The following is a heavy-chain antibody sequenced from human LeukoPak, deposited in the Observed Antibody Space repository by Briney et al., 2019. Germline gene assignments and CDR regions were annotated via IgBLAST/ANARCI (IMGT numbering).Heavy chain of an antibody. V-gene: IGHV4-59*01. D-gene: IGHD3-22*01. J-gene: IGHJ4*02. CDR3: ARGADYYDSSGYHPEPFDY. CDR1: GGSISSYY. Sequence: PSETLSLTCTVSGGSISSYYWSWIRQPPGKGLEWIGYIYYSGSTNYNPSLKSRVTISADTSKNQFSLKLSSVTAADTAVYYCARGADYYDSSGYHPEPFDYWGQGTLVTVSS. CDR2: IYYSGST.